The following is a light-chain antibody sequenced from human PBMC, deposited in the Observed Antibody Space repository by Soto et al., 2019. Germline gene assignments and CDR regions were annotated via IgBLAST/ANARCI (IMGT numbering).Light chain of an antibody. CDR2: DAS. J-gene: IGKJ4*01. Sequence: EIVLTQSPATLSLSPGERATLSCRASQSVSSYLAWYQQKPGQAPRPLIYDASNRATGIPARFSGSGSGTDFTLTISSLEPEDFAVYYCQQRSNWPPKLTFGGGTKVEIK. CDR3: QQRSNWPPKLT. CDR1: QSVSSY. V-gene: IGKV3-11*01.